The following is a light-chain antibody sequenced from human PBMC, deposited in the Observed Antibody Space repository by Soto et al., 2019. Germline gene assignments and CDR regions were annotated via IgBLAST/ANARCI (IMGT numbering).Light chain of an antibody. CDR3: QQFGSPPIT. CDR1: QSVGSS. Sequence: ELVLTQSPATLTLSPGERATLSCRASQSVGSSLAWYQQKLGQAPRLLIYAASDRATGIPDRFSGSGSGTDFTLTISRLEPEDFAVYSCQQFGSPPITFGQGTRLEIK. V-gene: IGKV3-20*01. J-gene: IGKJ5*01. CDR2: AAS.